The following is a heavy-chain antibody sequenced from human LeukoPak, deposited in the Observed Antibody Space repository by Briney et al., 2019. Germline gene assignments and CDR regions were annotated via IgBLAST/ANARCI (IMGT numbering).Heavy chain of an antibody. D-gene: IGHD3-10*01. Sequence: SQTLSLTCTVSGGSISSGSYYWSWIRQPAGKGLEWIGRIYTSGSTNYNPSLKSRVTISVDTSKNQFSLKLSSVTAADTAVYYCARPNGSGSYYNYWGQGTLVTVSS. CDR2: IYTSGST. CDR3: ARPNGSGSYYNY. CDR1: GGSISSGSYY. J-gene: IGHJ4*02. V-gene: IGHV4-61*02.